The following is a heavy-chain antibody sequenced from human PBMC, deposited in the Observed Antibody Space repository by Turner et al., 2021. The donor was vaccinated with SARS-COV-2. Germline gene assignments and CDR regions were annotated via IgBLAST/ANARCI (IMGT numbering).Heavy chain of an antibody. D-gene: IGHD5-18*01. CDR2: ISYDGSNK. J-gene: IGHJ6*02. CDR3: AKGYSYAYYYGLDV. V-gene: IGHV3-30*18. Sequence: QVQLVESGGGVVQPGRSLRLSCAASGFTFSSYAMHWVRQAPGKGLEWVAVISYDGSNKDYADSVKGRFTISRDNSKNTLYLQMNSLRAEDTAVYYCAKGYSYAYYYGLDVWGQGTTVTVSS. CDR1: GFTFSSYA.